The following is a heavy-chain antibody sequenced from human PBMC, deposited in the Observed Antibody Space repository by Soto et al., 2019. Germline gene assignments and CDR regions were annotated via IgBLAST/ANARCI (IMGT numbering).Heavy chain of an antibody. CDR2: ISYDGSNK. CDR1: GFTFSSYA. Sequence: PGGSLRLSCAASGFTFSSYAMHWVRQAPGKGLEWVAVISYDGSNKYYADSVKGRFTISRDNSKNTLYLQMNGLRAEDTAVYYCARDIAVAGTRFDYWGQGTLVTVSS. V-gene: IGHV3-30-3*01. J-gene: IGHJ4*02. D-gene: IGHD6-19*01. CDR3: ARDIAVAGTRFDY.